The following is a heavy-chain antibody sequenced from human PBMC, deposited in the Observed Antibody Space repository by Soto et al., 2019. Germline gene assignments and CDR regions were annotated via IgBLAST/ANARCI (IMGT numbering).Heavy chain of an antibody. CDR1: GFTFSSYG. D-gene: IGHD3-22*01. CDR3: VVDTSGLLDY. Sequence: QVHLVESGGGVVQPGRSLRLSCAASGFTFSSYGMHWVRQAPGKGLEWVAVIWYDGNNKYYGDSVRGRFTISRDNSKNTLYLEMNSLRAEDTAVYYCVVDTSGLLDYWGQGTLVTVSS. J-gene: IGHJ4*02. CDR2: IWYDGNNK. V-gene: IGHV3-33*03.